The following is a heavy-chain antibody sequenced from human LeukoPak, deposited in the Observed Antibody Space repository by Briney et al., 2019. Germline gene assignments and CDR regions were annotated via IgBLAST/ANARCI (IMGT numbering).Heavy chain of an antibody. CDR3: ARDQDIVVVPAAEHYFDY. CDR2: IWYDGSNK. CDR1: GFTFSSYG. V-gene: IGHV3-33*01. D-gene: IGHD2-2*01. Sequence: GRSLRLSCAASGFTFSSYGMHWVHQAPGKGLEWVAVIWYDGSNKYYADSVRGRFTISRDNSKNTLYLQMNSLRAEDTAVYYCARDQDIVVVPAAEHYFDYWGQGTLVTVSS. J-gene: IGHJ4*02.